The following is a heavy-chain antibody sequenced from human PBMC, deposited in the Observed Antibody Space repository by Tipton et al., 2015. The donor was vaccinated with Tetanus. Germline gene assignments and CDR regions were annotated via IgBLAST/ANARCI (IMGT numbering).Heavy chain of an antibody. CDR2: INHSGST. J-gene: IGHJ5*01. Sequence: TLSLTCSVSRASMNSYYWSWIRQPPGKGLEWIGEINHSGSTNYNPSLKSRVTMSLDTSKSQFSLKLSSVTAADTAVYYCARDGWGLTNWFDSWGQGTLVTVSS. D-gene: IGHD4/OR15-4a*01. CDR3: ARDGWGLTNWFDS. CDR1: RASMNSYY. V-gene: IGHV4-34*01.